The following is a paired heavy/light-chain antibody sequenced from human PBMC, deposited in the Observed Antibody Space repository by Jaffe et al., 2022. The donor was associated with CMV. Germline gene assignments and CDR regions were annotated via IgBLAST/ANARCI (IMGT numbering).Heavy chain of an antibody. J-gene: IGHJ4*02. CDR2: IYSSGST. CDR1: GDSIRRYY. CDR3: ARDSGYATGWDS. D-gene: IGHD6-19*01. V-gene: IGHV4-4*07. Sequence: QVQLQESGPGLVKPSETLSLSCTVSGDSIRRYYWSWIRQSAGKGLEWIGRIYSSGSTNDNPSLKSRVTMSVDTSKNQVSLELSSVTAADTAVYFCARDSGYATGWDSWGPGTLVTVSS.
Light chain of an antibody. J-gene: IGKJ1*01. CDR1: QTISNY. CDR3: HQRSSWPWT. Sequence: EVVLTQSPATLSLSPGARATLSCRASQTISNYLAWYQQKPGQAPRLLIYAASNRATATPARISGSGSETDFTLTISSLEPEDFAVYFCHQRSSWPWTFGQGTKVEI. V-gene: IGKV3-11*01. CDR2: AAS.